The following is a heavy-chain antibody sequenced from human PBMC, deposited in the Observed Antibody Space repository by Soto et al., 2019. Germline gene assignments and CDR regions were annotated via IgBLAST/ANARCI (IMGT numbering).Heavy chain of an antibody. D-gene: IGHD6-19*01. J-gene: IGHJ4*02. V-gene: IGHV3-30-3*01. CDR2: ISYDGSNK. CDR1: GFTFSSYA. CDR3: ARRRAVAGTALDY. Sequence: GGSLRLSCAASGFTFSSYAMHWVRQAPGKGLEWVAVISYDGSNKYYADSVKGRFTISRDNSKNTLYLQMNSLRAEDTAVYYCARRRAVAGTALDYWGQGTLVTVSS.